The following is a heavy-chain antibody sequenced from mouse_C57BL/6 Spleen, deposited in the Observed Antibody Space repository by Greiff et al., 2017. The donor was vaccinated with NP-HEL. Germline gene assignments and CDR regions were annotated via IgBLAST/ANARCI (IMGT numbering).Heavy chain of an antibody. CDR3: ASLELFAY. V-gene: IGHV3-6*01. J-gene: IGHJ3*01. CDR2: ISYDGSN. CDR1: GYSITSGYY. Sequence: VQLKESGPGLVKPSQSLSLTCSVTGYSITSGYYWNWIRQFPGNKLEWMGYISYDGSNNYNPSLKNRISITRDTSKNQFFLKLNSVTTEDTATYYCASLELFAYWGQGTLVTVSA.